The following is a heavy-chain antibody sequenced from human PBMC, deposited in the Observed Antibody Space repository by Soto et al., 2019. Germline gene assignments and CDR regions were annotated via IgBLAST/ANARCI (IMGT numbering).Heavy chain of an antibody. J-gene: IGHJ6*02. CDR2: INHSGST. CDR3: ARHRRAYYYYGMDV. Sequence: SETLSLTCAVYGGSFSGYYWSWIRQPPGKGLEWIGEINHSGSTNYNPSLKSRVTIPVDTSKNQFSLKLSSVTAADTAVYYCARHRRAYYYYGMDVWGQGTTVTVSS. CDR1: GGSFSGYY. V-gene: IGHV4-34*01.